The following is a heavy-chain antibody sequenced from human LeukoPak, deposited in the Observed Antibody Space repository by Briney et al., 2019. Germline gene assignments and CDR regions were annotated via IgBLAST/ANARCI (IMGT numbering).Heavy chain of an antibody. J-gene: IGHJ6*03. CDR3: ARVGITGTMKGYMDV. V-gene: IGHV3-21*01. CDR1: GFTFSDAW. CDR2: ISSSSSYI. D-gene: IGHD1-7*01. Sequence: GGSLRPSCAASGFTFSDAWMNWVRQAPGKGLEWVSSISSSSSYIYYADSVKGRFTISRDNAKNSLCLQMNSLRAEDTAVYYCARVGITGTMKGYMDVWGKGTTVTVSS.